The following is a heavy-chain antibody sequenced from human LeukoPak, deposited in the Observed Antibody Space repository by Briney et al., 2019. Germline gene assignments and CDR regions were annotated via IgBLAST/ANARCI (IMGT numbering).Heavy chain of an antibody. CDR1: GGTFSSYA. J-gene: IGHJ6*02. CDR3: ARDSGAGFPMDV. V-gene: IGHV1-69*04. Sequence: SVKVSCKASGGTFSSYAISWVRQAPGQGLEWMGRIIPILGIANYAQRFQGRVTITADKSTSTAYMELSSLRSEDTAVYYCARDSGAGFPMDVWGQGTTVTVSS. CDR2: IIPILGIA. D-gene: IGHD1-26*01.